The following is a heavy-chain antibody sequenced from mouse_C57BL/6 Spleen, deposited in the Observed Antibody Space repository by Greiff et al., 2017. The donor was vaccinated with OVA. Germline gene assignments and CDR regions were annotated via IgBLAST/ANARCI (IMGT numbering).Heavy chain of an antibody. CDR3: ARSDYYGSSCPFDY. V-gene: IGHV1-82*01. Sequence: VKLQQSGPELVKPGASVKISCKASGYAFSSYWMNWVKQRTGKGLEWIGRINPGDGTTNYNGKFKGKATLTADKSSSTADMQLSSLTSEDSAVYYCARSDYYGSSCPFDYWGQGTTLTVSS. CDR1: GYAFSSYW. CDR2: INPGDGTT. J-gene: IGHJ2*01. D-gene: IGHD1-1*01.